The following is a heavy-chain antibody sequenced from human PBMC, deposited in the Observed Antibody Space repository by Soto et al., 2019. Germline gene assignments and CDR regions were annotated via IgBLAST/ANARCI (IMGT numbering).Heavy chain of an antibody. Sequence: QVQLVQSGAEVKKPGASVKVSCKTSGYTFTSYDISWVRQAPGQGLEWMGWISDYNGNTNYAQKLQGRVTMTTDTPTSTAYLELRSLTSDATAVYYCARCYGSGSESPLDYWGQGTLVTVSS. CDR3: ARCYGSGSESPLDY. V-gene: IGHV1-18*01. D-gene: IGHD3-10*01. CDR1: GYTFTSYD. J-gene: IGHJ4*02. CDR2: ISDYNGNT.